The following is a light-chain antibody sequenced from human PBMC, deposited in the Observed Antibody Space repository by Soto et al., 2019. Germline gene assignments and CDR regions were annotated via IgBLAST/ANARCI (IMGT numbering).Light chain of an antibody. CDR1: SSDVGGYNY. CDR2: DVS. Sequence: QSVLTQPASVSGSPGQSITISCTGTSSDVGGYNYVSWYQQHPGKAPKLMIYDVSNRPSGVSNRFSGSKSGNTASLTISGLQAEDEADYYCSSYTSSSSYVFGPGTKVTDL. CDR3: SSYTSSSSYV. J-gene: IGLJ1*01. V-gene: IGLV2-14*01.